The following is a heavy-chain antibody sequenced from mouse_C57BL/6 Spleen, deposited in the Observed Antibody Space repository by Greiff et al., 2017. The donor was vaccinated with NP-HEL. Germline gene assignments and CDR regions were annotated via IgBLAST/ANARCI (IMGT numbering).Heavy chain of an antibody. Sequence: EVMLVESGGGLVQPGGSMKLSCVASGFTFSNYWMNWVRQSPEKGLEWVAQIRLKSDNYATHYAESVKGRFTISRDDSKSSVYLQMNNLRAEDTGIYYCTNYYYGSSYVYWYFDVWGTGTTVTVSS. J-gene: IGHJ1*03. CDR2: IRLKSDNYAT. D-gene: IGHD1-1*01. CDR1: GFTFSNYW. V-gene: IGHV6-3*01. CDR3: TNYYYGSSYVYWYFDV.